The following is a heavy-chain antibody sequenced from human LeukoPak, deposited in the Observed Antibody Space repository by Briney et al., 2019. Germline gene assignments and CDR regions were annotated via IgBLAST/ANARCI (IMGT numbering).Heavy chain of an antibody. CDR2: ISWDGGST. Sequence: GGSLRLSCAASGFTFDDYTMHWVRQAPGKCLEWVSLISWDGGSTYYADSVKGRFTISRDNSKNSLYLQMNSLRTEDTALYYCAKASGELSPFDYWGQGTLVTVSS. V-gene: IGHV3-43*01. D-gene: IGHD3-10*01. CDR3: AKASGELSPFDY. J-gene: IGHJ4*02. CDR1: GFTFDDYT.